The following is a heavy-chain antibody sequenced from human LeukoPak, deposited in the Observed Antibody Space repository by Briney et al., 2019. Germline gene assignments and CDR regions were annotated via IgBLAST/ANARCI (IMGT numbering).Heavy chain of an antibody. V-gene: IGHV3-53*01. J-gene: IGHJ4*02. CDR2: ISGGGVT. CDR1: GFIVSSNY. D-gene: IGHD6-13*01. CDR3: ARDGDEQQLTGFYDY. Sequence: PGGSLRLSCAASGFIVSSNYMSWVRQAPGKGLGWVSVISGGGVTYYTDSVKGRFTISRDNSKNTLYLQMNSLRAEDTAVYYCARDGDEQQLTGFYDYWGQGTLVTVSS.